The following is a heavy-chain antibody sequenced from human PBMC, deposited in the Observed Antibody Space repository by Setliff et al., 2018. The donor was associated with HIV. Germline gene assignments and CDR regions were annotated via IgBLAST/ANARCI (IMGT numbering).Heavy chain of an antibody. J-gene: IGHJ3*02. CDR3: ARYYTGNYGNDASDM. D-gene: IGHD2-8*02. CDR1: GFSLSTSGMC. V-gene: IGHV2-70*11. CDR2: IDWDGDR. Sequence: SGPTLVNPTQTLTLTCTFSGFSLSTSGMCVSWIRQPPGKALEWLARIDWDGDRYYSTSLKTRLAISKGTSKNQVVLRMTNMDPADTATYYCARYYTGNYGNDASDMWGQGTMVTVSS.